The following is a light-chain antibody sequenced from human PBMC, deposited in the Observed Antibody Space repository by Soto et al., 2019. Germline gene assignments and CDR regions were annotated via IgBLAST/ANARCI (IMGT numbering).Light chain of an antibody. J-gene: IGKJ1*01. V-gene: IGKV1-9*01. CDR1: QGISSY. CDR3: QQLNSYRRT. Sequence: DIQLTQSPSFLSASVGDRVTITCRASQGISSYLAWYQQKPGKAPKLLIYAASTLQSGVPSRFSGSGSGTEFTLTITSMHPEAFPNYYCQQLNSYRRTFGQGTKVDIK. CDR2: AAS.